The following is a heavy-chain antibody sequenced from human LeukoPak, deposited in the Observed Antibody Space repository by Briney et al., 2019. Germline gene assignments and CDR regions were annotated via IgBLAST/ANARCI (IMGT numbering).Heavy chain of an antibody. J-gene: IGHJ3*02. CDR2: ISSNGGST. D-gene: IGHD3-10*01. CDR3: ARAGWFGANKRAFDI. V-gene: IGHV3-64*01. Sequence: PGGSLRLSCAASGFTFSSYAMHWVRQAPGKGLEYVSAISSNGGSTYYANSVKGRFTISRDNSKNTLYLQIGSLRAEDMAVYYCARAGWFGANKRAFDIWGQGTMVTVSS. CDR1: GFTFSSYA.